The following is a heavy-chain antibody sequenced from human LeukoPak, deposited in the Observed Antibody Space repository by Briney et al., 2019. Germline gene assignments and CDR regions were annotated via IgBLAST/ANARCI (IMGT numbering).Heavy chain of an antibody. V-gene: IGHV4-39*07. CDR3: ARREGSGFGAARIIDH. Sequence: SETLSLTCTVSGASISSGRNYWGWIRQSPGKGLEWIASLYSSGTTHYNPSLQSRVTISVDTSKNQFSLKLSTATAADTAVYYCARREGSGFGAARIIDHWGHGTLVTVSS. CDR1: GASISSGRNY. D-gene: IGHD6-6*01. CDR2: LYSSGTT. J-gene: IGHJ4*01.